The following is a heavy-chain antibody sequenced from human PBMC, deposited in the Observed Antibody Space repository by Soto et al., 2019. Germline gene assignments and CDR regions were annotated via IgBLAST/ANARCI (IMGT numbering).Heavy chain of an antibody. V-gene: IGHV1-18*04. Sequence: QVQLVQSGAEVKKPGASVKVSCKASGYTFTRFGISWVRQAPGQGLEWMGWISADNAKTKYAQKIQGRVTMTTDTSTTTAYMELRSLRSDDTAVYYCARWISGSSSDWFAPWGQGTLVTVSS. CDR1: GYTFTRFG. D-gene: IGHD1-26*01. CDR2: ISADNAKT. CDR3: ARWISGSSSDWFAP. J-gene: IGHJ5*02.